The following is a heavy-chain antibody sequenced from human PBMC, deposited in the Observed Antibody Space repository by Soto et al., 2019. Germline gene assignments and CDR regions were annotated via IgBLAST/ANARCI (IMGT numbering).Heavy chain of an antibody. Sequence: EVQLLESGGGLVQPGGSLRLSCAASGFTFSSYAMSWVRQAPGKGLEWVSAISGSGGSTYYADSVKGRFTISRDNSKNKLYLQMNSLRANDTAVYYCAKDPSGDPVYYYYGMDVWGQGTTVTVSS. CDR2: ISGSGGST. V-gene: IGHV3-23*01. J-gene: IGHJ6*02. CDR1: GFTFSSYA. CDR3: AKDPSGDPVYYYYGMDV. D-gene: IGHD4-17*01.